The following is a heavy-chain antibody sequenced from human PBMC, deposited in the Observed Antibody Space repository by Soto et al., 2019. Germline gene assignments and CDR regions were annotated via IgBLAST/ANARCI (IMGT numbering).Heavy chain of an antibody. CDR2: ISYDGSNK. J-gene: IGHJ6*02. CDR1: GFTFSSYA. D-gene: IGHD3-16*01. V-gene: IGHV3-30-3*01. Sequence: QVQLVESGGGVVQPGRSLRLSCAASGFTFSSYAMHWVRQAPGKGLEWVAVISYDGSNKYYADSVKGRFTISRDNSKTTLYLQMNSLRAEDTAVYYCARDGGTVPPVYYYYGMDVWGQGTTVTVSS. CDR3: ARDGGTVPPVYYYYGMDV.